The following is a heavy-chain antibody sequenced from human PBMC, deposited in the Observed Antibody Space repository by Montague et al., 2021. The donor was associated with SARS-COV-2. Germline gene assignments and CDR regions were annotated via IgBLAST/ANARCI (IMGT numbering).Heavy chain of an antibody. CDR2: IYNSGST. CDR1: GGSISSSNW. V-gene: IGHV4-4*02. Sequence: SETLSLTCAVSGGSISSSNWWSWVRQPTGKGLEWIGVIYNSGSTNYNPSLKSRATTSIDKYKNQFSLKLSSVTAADTAVYYCARAVGDYYYDYYGMDDWGQGTTVTVSS. J-gene: IGHJ6*02. D-gene: IGHD4-17*01. CDR3: ARAVGDYYYDYYGMDD.